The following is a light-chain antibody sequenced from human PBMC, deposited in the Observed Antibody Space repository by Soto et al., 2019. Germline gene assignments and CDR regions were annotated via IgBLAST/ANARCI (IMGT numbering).Light chain of an antibody. CDR2: AAS. V-gene: IGKV1-39*01. J-gene: IGKJ5*01. CDR3: QQTDSFPIT. CDR1: QSVSSY. Sequence: DIQMTQSPSSLSASVGDRISITCRASQSVSSYLNWYQQKPGKPPRLLIYAASHLQTGVPSRFRGTGSATHFTLTISSLQPEDFGTYYCQQTDSFPITFGQGTRLEI.